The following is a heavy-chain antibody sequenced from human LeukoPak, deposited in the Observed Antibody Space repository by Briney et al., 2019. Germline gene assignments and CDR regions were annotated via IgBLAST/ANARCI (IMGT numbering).Heavy chain of an antibody. CDR3: AREIVVPAGNPHAFDI. CDR1: GFTFSDHY. Sequence: GGSLRLSCAASGFTFSDHYMNWVRQAPGKGLEWVSYISGSSDYTNYADSVKGRFTISRDNARNSLYLEMNSLRAEDTAVYYCAREIVVPAGNPHAFDIWGQGTMVTVSS. D-gene: IGHD2-2*01. J-gene: IGHJ3*02. V-gene: IGHV3-11*05. CDR2: ISGSSDYT.